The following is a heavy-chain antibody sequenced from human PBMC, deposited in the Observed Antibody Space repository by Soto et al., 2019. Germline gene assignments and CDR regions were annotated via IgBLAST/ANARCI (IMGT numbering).Heavy chain of an antibody. CDR1: GGSISSYY. V-gene: IGHV4-59*01. J-gene: IGHJ4*02. CDR2: IYYSGST. Sequence: PSETLSLPCTVAGGSISSYYCSWIRQPPRRGLEWIGYIYYSGSTNYNPSLKSRVTISVDTSKNQFSLKLSSVTAADTAVYYCARAEDYYDSSGYYFAYWGQGTLVTVSS. CDR3: ARAEDYYDSSGYYFAY. D-gene: IGHD3-22*01.